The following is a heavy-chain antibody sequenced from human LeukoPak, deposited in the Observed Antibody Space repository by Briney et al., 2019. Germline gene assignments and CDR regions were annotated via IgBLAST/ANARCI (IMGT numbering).Heavy chain of an antibody. J-gene: IGHJ4*02. CDR3: ARGYGDFPFDY. CDR2: IYYSGST. D-gene: IGHD4-17*01. V-gene: IGHV4-31*11. Sequence: SETLSLTCAVSGGSFSGYYWSWIRQHPGKGLEWIGYIYYSGSTYYNPSLKSRVTISVDTSKNQFSLKLSSVTAADTAVYYCARGYGDFPFDYWGQGTLVTVSS. CDR1: GGSFSGYY.